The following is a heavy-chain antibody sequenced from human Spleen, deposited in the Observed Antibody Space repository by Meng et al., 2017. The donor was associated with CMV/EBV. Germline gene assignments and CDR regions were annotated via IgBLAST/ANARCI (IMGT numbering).Heavy chain of an antibody. Sequence: GESLKISCAASGFTVSSNYMSWVCQAPGKGLEWVSVIYSGGSTYYADSVKGRFTISRDNYKNTVFLQMNSLRAEDTALYFCAKDLGIQGSYYYDLDVWGQGTTVTVSS. V-gene: IGHV3-53*05. CDR1: GFTVSSNY. CDR3: AKDLGIQGSYYYDLDV. D-gene: IGHD6-13*01. CDR2: IYSGGST. J-gene: IGHJ6*02.